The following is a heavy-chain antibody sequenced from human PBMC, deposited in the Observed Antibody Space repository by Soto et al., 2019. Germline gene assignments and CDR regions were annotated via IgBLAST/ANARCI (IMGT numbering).Heavy chain of an antibody. CDR1: GFSLTTSGVG. J-gene: IGHJ4*02. V-gene: IGHV2-5*02. D-gene: IGHD3-3*01. CDR3: AHRVLRTVFGLVTTTAIYFDF. Sequence: QITLNESGPTVVGPTETLTLTCRFSGFSLTTSGVGVDWIRQSPGKAPEWLALIYWDDDKRYSASLKSRLTITKDTSKNQVVLTVSDLDPTDTATYYCAHRVLRTVFGLVTTTAIYFDFWGQGTPVAVSS. CDR2: IYWDDDK.